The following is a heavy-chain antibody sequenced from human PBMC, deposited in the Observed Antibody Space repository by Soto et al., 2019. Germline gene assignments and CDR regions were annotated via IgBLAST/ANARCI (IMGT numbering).Heavy chain of an antibody. J-gene: IGHJ4*02. D-gene: IGHD6-13*01. V-gene: IGHV3-23*01. CDR2: ISGSGGST. Sequence: PGGSLRLSSAASGFTFRSYAMSWVRQAPGKGLEWVSAISGSGGSTYYADSVKGRFTISRDNSKNTLYLQMNSLRAEDTAVYYCANAQLLTIAAAAHNGFDYWGQGALVTVSS. CDR1: GFTFRSYA. CDR3: ANAQLLTIAAAAHNGFDY.